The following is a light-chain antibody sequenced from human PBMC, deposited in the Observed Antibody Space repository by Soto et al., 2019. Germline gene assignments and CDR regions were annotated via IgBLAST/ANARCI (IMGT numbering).Light chain of an antibody. V-gene: IGLV2-14*01. CDR1: SGDIGSYNR. J-gene: IGLJ1*01. CDR3: SSYTNINTRACV. Sequence: QSVLTQPASVSGSPGQSITISCTGTSGDIGSYNRVSWYQQHPGKAPKLILYEVTARPSGVSNRFSGSKSGNTASLTISGLQAEDEAEYYCSSYTNINTRACVFGTGTKLTVL. CDR2: EVT.